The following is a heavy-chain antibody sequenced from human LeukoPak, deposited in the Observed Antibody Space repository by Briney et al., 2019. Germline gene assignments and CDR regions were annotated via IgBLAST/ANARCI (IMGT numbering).Heavy chain of an antibody. CDR1: GFTFSSYG. J-gene: IGHJ4*02. V-gene: IGHV3-33*01. Sequence: GGSLRLSCAASGFTFSSYGMHWVRQAPGKGLEWVAVIWFDGSNKYYADSVKGRFTISRDNSKNTLYLQMSSLRAEDTAVYYCARSSSLPQDFDYWGQGTLATVSS. CDR3: ARSSSLPQDFDY. CDR2: IWFDGSNK. D-gene: IGHD6-13*01.